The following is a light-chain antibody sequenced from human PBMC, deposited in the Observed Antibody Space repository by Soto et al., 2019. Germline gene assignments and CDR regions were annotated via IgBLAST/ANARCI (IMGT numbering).Light chain of an antibody. CDR3: QKYDSPPLT. V-gene: IGKV1-33*01. CDR2: DAS. CDR1: QDISNY. Sequence: DIQMTQSPSSLSASVGDRVTISCQASQDISNYLNWYQHKAGKAPKLLIYDASNLETGVPSRFSGSGSGTDFTLTISSLQPEDIATYYCQKYDSPPLTFGPGTKVDIK. J-gene: IGKJ3*01.